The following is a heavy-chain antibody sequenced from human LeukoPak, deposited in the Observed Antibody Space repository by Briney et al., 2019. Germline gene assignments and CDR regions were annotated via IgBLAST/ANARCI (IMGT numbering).Heavy chain of an antibody. V-gene: IGHV6-1*01. J-gene: IGHJ6*03. CDR2: TYYRSKWYN. CDR3: TRDYYDFWSGYYYYYMDV. Sequence: QALSLTCAVSGDSVSSISAAWSWIRQSPSRGLEWLGRTYYRSKWYNDYAVSVKSRITINPDTSKNQFSLQLNSVTPEDTAVYYCTRDYYDFWSGYYYYYMDVWGKGTTVTVSS. CDR1: GDSVSSISAA. D-gene: IGHD3-3*01.